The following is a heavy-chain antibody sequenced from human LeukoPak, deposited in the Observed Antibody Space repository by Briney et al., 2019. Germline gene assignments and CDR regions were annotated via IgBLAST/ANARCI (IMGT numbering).Heavy chain of an antibody. D-gene: IGHD2-15*01. CDR1: GGSFSGYY. J-gene: IGHJ4*02. Sequence: PSETLSLTCAVYGGSFSGYYWSWIRQPPGKGLEWIGEINHSGSTNYSPSLKSRVTISVDTSKNQFSLKLSSVTAADTAVYYCATVPHDCSGGSCYIDYWGQGTLVTVSS. CDR3: ATVPHDCSGGSCYIDY. CDR2: INHSGST. V-gene: IGHV4-34*01.